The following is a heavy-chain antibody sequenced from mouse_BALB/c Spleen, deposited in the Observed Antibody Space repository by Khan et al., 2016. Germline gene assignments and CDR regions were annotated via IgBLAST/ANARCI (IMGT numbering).Heavy chain of an antibody. V-gene: IGHV2-9*02. Sequence: QVTLKESGPGLVAPSQSLSITCTVSGFSLTTYGVHWVRQPPGKGLEWLGVIWAGGSTNYNSAFMSRLSISKDNSKSQVFFKMNSLQTDDTATYYCARDRYCGTSYFDYWGQGTTLTVSS. CDR3: ARDRYCGTSYFDY. D-gene: IGHD1-1*01. CDR2: IWAGGST. J-gene: IGHJ2*01. CDR1: GFSLTTYG.